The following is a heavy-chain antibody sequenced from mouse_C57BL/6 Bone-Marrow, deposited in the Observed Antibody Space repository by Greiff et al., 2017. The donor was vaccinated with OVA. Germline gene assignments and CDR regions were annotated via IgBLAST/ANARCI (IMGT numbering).Heavy chain of an antibody. CDR3: ARSYHYYAMDY. D-gene: IGHD2-10*01. CDR1: GYSITSGYY. CDR2: ISYDGSN. Sequence: EVKLVESGPGLVKPSQSLSLTCSVTGYSITSGYYWNWIRQFPGNKLEWMGYISYDGSNNSNPSLKNRISITRDTSKNQFFLKLNSVTTEDTATXYCARSYHYYAMDYWGQGTSVTVSS. V-gene: IGHV3-6*01. J-gene: IGHJ4*01.